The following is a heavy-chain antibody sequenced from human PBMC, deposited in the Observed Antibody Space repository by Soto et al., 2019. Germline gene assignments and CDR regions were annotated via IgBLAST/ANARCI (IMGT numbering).Heavy chain of an antibody. J-gene: IGHJ4*02. CDR3: ASNSYGYIFYEY. D-gene: IGHD5-18*01. V-gene: IGHV4-59*12. Sequence: SETLSLTCTVSGGSISNYYWNWIRQSPGKGLEWIGYIYSSGSTHYNPSLQNRVTISVDTSKNQFSLKLNSVTAADTAVYYCASNSYGYIFYEYWGQGTLVTVSS. CDR2: IYSSGST. CDR1: GGSISNYY.